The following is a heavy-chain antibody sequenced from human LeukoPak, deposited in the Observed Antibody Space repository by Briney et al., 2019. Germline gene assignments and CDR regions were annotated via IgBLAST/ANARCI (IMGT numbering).Heavy chain of an antibody. CDR1: GLTFSDYY. J-gene: IGHJ4*02. D-gene: IGHD3-16*01. Sequence: GGSLRLSCAASGLTFSDYYMSWIRQAPGKGLEWVSAISGSGGSTYYADSVKGRFTISRDNSKNTVYLQMNSLRADDTAVYYCAKAPGGIVGYWGQGTLVTVSS. V-gene: IGHV3-23*01. CDR3: AKAPGGIVGY. CDR2: ISGSGGST.